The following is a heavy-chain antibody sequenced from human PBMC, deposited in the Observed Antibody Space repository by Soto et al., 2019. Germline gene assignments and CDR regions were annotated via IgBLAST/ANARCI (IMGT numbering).Heavy chain of an antibody. CDR3: ARDTHYGSGSYYSSPMDV. CDR2: IYSGGST. CDR1: GFTVSSNY. Sequence: EVQLVESGGGLVQPGGSLRLSCAASGFTVSSNYMSWVRQAPGKGLEWVSVIYSGGSTYYADSVKGRFTISRDNSKNTLYLQMNSLRAEDTAVYYCARDTHYGSGSYYSSPMDVWGKGTTVTVSS. D-gene: IGHD3-10*01. V-gene: IGHV3-66*01. J-gene: IGHJ6*03.